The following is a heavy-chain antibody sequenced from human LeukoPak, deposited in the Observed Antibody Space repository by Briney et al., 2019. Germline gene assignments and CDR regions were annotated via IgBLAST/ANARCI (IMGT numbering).Heavy chain of an antibody. J-gene: IGHJ4*02. CDR1: GFTFSGSA. CDR3: TSPTYDSSGFDY. V-gene: IGHV3-73*01. Sequence: GGSLRLSCAASGFTFSGSAMHWVRPASGKGLEWVGRIRSKANSYATAYAASVKGRFTISRDDSKNTAYLQMNSLKTEDTAVYYCTSPTYDSSGFDYWGQGTLVTVSS. D-gene: IGHD3-22*01. CDR2: IRSKANSYAT.